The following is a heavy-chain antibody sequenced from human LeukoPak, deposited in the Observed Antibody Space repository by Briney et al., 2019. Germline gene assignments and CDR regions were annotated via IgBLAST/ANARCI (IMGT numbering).Heavy chain of an antibody. J-gene: IGHJ4*02. Sequence: GASVKVSCKASGYTFTSYDINWVRQATGQGLEWMGWMNPKRGNTGYAKKVQGRVTITRNTSISTAYMELNSLRSEATAVYYCARVSWVTGTTVFDYWGQGTLVTVSS. D-gene: IGHD1-20*01. CDR3: ARVSWVTGTTVFDY. CDR1: GYTFTSYD. CDR2: MNPKRGNT. V-gene: IGHV1-8*03.